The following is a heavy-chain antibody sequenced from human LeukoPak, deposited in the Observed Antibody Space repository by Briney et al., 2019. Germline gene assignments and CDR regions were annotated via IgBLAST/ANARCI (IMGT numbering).Heavy chain of an antibody. CDR3: ARDPVANWGSLFDY. J-gene: IGHJ4*02. CDR2: ISYDGSNK. CDR1: GFTFSDYY. V-gene: IGHV3-30-3*01. Sequence: GGSLRLSCAASGFTFSDYYMSWIRQAPGKGLEWVAVISYDGSNKYYADSVKGRFTISRDNSKNTLYLQMNSLRAEDTAVYYCARDPVANWGSLFDYWGQGTLVTVSS. D-gene: IGHD7-27*01.